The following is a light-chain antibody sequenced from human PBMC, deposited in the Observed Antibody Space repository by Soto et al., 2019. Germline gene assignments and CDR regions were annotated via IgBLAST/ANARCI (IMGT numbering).Light chain of an antibody. CDR1: SRDVGGYNY. V-gene: IGLV2-14*01. CDR3: SSYTSSSTWV. CDR2: EVS. Sequence: QSALTQPASVSGSLGQSITISCTGTSRDVGGYNYVSWYQHHPGKGPKVLIYEVSNRPSGVSNRFSGSKSGNTASLTISGLQAEDEADYYCSSYTSSSTWVFGGGTKLTVL. J-gene: IGLJ3*02.